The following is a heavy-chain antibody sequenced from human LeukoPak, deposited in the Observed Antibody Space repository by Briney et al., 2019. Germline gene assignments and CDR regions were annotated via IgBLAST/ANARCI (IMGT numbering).Heavy chain of an antibody. CDR2: IRYDGSNK. CDR1: GFTFSSYG. V-gene: IGHV3-30*02. CDR3: AKGLEAAAGTGGRDY. J-gene: IGHJ4*02. D-gene: IGHD6-13*01. Sequence: GGSLRLSCAASGFTFSSYGMHWVRQAPGKGLEWVAFIRYDGSNKYYADSVKGRFTISRDNSKNTLYLQMNSLRAEDTAVYYCAKGLEAAAGTGGRDYWGQGTLVTVSS.